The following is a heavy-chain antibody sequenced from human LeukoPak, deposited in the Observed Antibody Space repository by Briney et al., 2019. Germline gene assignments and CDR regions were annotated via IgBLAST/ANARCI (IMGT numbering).Heavy chain of an antibody. Sequence: SESLSPTCTVAGGSISSSSYDWGWLRQPPGKGLEWIGGIYYSGSTYYNPSLKSRVTISVDTSQNQFSLKLSSVTAADTAVYYCATAQQQWLPKWAFDYWGQGTLVTVSS. J-gene: IGHJ4*02. CDR3: ATAQQQWLPKWAFDY. D-gene: IGHD6-19*01. CDR2: IYYSGST. CDR1: GGSISSSSYD. V-gene: IGHV4-39*07.